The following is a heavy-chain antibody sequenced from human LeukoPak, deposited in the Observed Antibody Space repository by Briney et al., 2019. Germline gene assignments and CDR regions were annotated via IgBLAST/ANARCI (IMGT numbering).Heavy chain of an antibody. D-gene: IGHD6-19*01. CDR1: GYTFTSYD. J-gene: IGHJ4*02. Sequence: GASVKVSCKASGYTFTSYDINWVRQAPGQGLEWMGWISAYNGNTNYAQKLQGRVTMTTDTSTSTAYMELRSLRSDDTAVYHCARDSAVAGNPPFDYWGQGTLVTVSS. V-gene: IGHV1-18*01. CDR3: ARDSAVAGNPPFDY. CDR2: ISAYNGNT.